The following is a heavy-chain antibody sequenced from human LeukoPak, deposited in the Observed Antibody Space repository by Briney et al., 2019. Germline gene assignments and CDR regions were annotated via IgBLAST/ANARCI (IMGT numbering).Heavy chain of an antibody. Sequence: GGSLRLSCAASGFTFGDFAMHWVRQAPGKGLEWVALISFDGSNEYYADSVKGRFTISRDNSKNTLYLQMNSLRAEDTAVYYCAKGITMIAPAGEFFQHWGQGTLVTVSS. CDR1: GFTFGDFA. CDR3: AKGITMIAPAGEFFQH. D-gene: IGHD3-22*01. V-gene: IGHV3-30*18. J-gene: IGHJ1*01. CDR2: ISFDGSNE.